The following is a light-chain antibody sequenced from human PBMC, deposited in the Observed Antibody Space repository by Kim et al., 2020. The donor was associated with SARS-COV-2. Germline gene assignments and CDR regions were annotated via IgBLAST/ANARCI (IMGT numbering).Light chain of an antibody. CDR2: SNN. V-gene: IGLV1-44*01. Sequence: GQRVTMSCSGSSSNIGSNNVNWYQHLPGTAPKLLIYSNNQRPSGVPDRFSGSKSDTSASLAISGLQSEDETDYYCAAWDDSLDAWVFGGGTKLTVL. CDR3: AAWDDSLDAWV. CDR1: SSNIGSNN. J-gene: IGLJ3*02.